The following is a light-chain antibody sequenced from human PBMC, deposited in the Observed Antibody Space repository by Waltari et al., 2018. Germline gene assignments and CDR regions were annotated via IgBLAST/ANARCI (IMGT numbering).Light chain of an antibody. V-gene: IGLV2-8*01. Sequence: SALTQPPSAPGSPGPLVPISCTGTRTYVGGYNFVPWYQQHPAKAPKLMIYEVSKRPSWVPDRFSGSKSGNTASLTVSGLQAEDEADFYCSSFTGSNNWVFGGGTKVTVL. J-gene: IGLJ3*02. CDR3: SSFTGSNNWV. CDR1: RTYVGGYNF. CDR2: EVS.